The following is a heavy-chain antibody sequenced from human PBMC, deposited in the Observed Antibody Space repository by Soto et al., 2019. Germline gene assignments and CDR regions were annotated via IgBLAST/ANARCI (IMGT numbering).Heavy chain of an antibody. V-gene: IGHV4-61*01. CDR3: GRGVCFGYYIYHMDH. D-gene: IGHD3-10*01. Sequence: PSQTLSLTXTVSGGSVSNISDYWSWVRQPPGKGLEWIGYISYSGSADYNPSLGRRAPLSLDTSKNQFSLKLSSVTTADTDVYYCGRGVCFGYYIYHMDHWGQGTSVTVSS. CDR2: ISYSGSA. CDR1: GGSVSNISDY. J-gene: IGHJ6*02.